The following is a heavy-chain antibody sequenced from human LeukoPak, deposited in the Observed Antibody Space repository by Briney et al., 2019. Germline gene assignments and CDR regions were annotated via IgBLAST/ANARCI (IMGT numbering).Heavy chain of an antibody. CDR1: GYTLTELS. V-gene: IGHV1-24*01. J-gene: IGHJ4*02. CDR3: ATIVVVPAAGSSYYFDY. D-gene: IGHD2-2*01. CDR2: FDPEDGET. Sequence: GASVKVSCKVSGYTLTELSMHWVRQAPGNGLEWMGGFDPEDGETIYAQKFQGRVTMTEDTSTDTAYMELSSLRSEDTAVYYCATIVVVPAAGSSYYFDYWGQGTLVTVSS.